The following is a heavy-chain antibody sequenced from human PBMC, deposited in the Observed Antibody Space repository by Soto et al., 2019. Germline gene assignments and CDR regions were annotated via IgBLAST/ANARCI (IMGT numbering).Heavy chain of an antibody. Sequence: SETLSLTCTVSGGSIRTGDYYWVWIRQTPGRGLEWIGSVYYTGTTYYTPSLQGRVTMSADTSKNTFFLQLWSVTAADTAVYFCARGHPIVMGTTIVPRHYYFDYWGQGTLVTVSS. CDR3: ARGHPIVMGTTIVPRHYYFDY. CDR2: VYYTGTT. J-gene: IGHJ4*02. D-gene: IGHD2-21*02. V-gene: IGHV4-39*02. CDR1: GGSIRTGDYY.